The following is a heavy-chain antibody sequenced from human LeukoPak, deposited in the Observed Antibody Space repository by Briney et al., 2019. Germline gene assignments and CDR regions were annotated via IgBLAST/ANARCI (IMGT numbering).Heavy chain of an antibody. CDR2: IRRKVYGGTT. D-gene: IGHD3-10*01. Sequence: GGSLRLSCTASGFTFGDYAVSWFRQAPGKGLEWVGFIRRKVYGGTTEYAAAVKGRFTISRDDSKSIAYLQMNSLKTEDTAVYYCTAAYGSGSPFDYWGQGTLVTVSS. V-gene: IGHV3-49*03. J-gene: IGHJ4*02. CDR1: GFTFGDYA. CDR3: TAAYGSGSPFDY.